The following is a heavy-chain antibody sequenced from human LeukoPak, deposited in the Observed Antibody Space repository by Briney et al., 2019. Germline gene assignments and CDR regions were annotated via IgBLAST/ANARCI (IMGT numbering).Heavy chain of an antibody. CDR1: GGSISSGDYY. Sequence: SETLSLTCTVSGGSISSGDYYWSWIRQPPGKGLEWIGYIYYSGSTYYNPSLKSRVTISVDTSKNQFSLKLSSVTAADTAVYYCARAPAGDCGMDVWGQGTMVTVSS. CDR3: ARAPAGDCGMDV. D-gene: IGHD7-27*01. V-gene: IGHV4-30-4*01. J-gene: IGHJ6*02. CDR2: IYYSGST.